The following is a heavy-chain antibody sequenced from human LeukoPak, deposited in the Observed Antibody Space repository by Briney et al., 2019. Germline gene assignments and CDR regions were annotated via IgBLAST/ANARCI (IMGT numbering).Heavy chain of an antibody. CDR3: ARPRTSGATYFDY. D-gene: IGHD3-10*01. Sequence: GGSLRLSCAASGFTFSSYAMSWVRQAPGKGLEWVANIKQDGSEKYYVDSVKGRFTISRDNAKNSLYLQMNSLRAEDTAVYYCARPRTSGATYFDYWGQGTLVTVSS. CDR2: IKQDGSEK. V-gene: IGHV3-7*01. J-gene: IGHJ4*02. CDR1: GFTFSSYA.